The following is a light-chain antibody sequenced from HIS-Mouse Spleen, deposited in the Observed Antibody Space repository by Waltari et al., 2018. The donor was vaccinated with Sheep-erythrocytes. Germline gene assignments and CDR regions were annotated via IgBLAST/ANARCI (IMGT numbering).Light chain of an antibody. Sequence: EIVLTQSPATLSLSPGERATLSCRASQSVSSYLAWYQQKPGQDPSLLIYDASNRATGIPARFSGSGSGTDFTLTISSLEPEDFAVYYCQQRSNWPPITFGQGTRLEIK. CDR2: DAS. J-gene: IGKJ5*01. V-gene: IGKV3-11*01. CDR1: QSVSSY. CDR3: QQRSNWPPIT.